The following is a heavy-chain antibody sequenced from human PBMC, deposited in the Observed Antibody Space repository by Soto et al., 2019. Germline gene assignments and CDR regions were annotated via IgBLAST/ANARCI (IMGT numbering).Heavy chain of an antibody. D-gene: IGHD4-17*01. CDR2: ISYSGST. Sequence: SYSLSLTCTVAGGSISSYYWSWIRQPPGKRLEWLGYISYSGSTNYNPSLKSRVTMSVDTSKNQFSLKLSSVTTADTAVYYCAREPTVTTKNDAIVISGRGTIVIVSS. V-gene: IGHV4-59*01. CDR1: GGSISSYY. J-gene: IGHJ3*02. CDR3: AREPTVTTKNDAIVI.